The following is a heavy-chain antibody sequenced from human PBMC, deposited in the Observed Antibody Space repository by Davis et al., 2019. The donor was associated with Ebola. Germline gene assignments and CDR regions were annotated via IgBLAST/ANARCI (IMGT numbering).Heavy chain of an antibody. Sequence: PSETLSLTCTVSGGSIKSYYWSWIRQSPGRGPEWVGYIYDSGTTRYNPALKSRVTISIDTSKNQLSLRMSSVTAADTAMYYCVRVSTVFGLIRGNFDHWGQGTLVTVSS. J-gene: IGHJ4*02. CDR3: VRVSTVFGLIRGNFDH. CDR1: GGSIKSYY. CDR2: IYDSGTT. D-gene: IGHD3-3*01. V-gene: IGHV4-59*01.